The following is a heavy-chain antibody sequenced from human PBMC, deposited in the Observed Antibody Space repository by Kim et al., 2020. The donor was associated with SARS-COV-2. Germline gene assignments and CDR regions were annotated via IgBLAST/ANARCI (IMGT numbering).Heavy chain of an antibody. J-gene: IGHJ5*02. CDR1: GYTFTSYA. D-gene: IGHD3-10*01. V-gene: IGHV1-3*01. Sequence: ASVKVSCKASGYTFTSYAMHWVRQAPGQRLEWMGWINAGNGNTKYSQKFQGRVTITRDTSASTAYMELSSLRSEDTAVYYCARGPPYGSGANWFDPWGQGTLVTVSS. CDR3: ARGPPYGSGANWFDP. CDR2: INAGNGNT.